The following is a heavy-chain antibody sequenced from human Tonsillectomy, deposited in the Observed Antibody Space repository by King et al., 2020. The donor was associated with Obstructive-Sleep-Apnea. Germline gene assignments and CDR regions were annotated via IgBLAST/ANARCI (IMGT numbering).Heavy chain of an antibody. CDR2: IIPIFGTA. D-gene: IGHD4-17*01. J-gene: IGHJ4*02. CDR3: AGVYGDYFRYYFDY. Sequence: QLVQSGAEVKKPGSSVEVSCKASGGTFSSYAISWVRQAPGQGLEWMGGIIPIFGTANYAQKFQGRVTITADESTSTAYMELSSLRSEDTAVYYCAGVYGDYFRYYFDYWGQGTLVTVSS. CDR1: GGTFSSYA. V-gene: IGHV1-69*12.